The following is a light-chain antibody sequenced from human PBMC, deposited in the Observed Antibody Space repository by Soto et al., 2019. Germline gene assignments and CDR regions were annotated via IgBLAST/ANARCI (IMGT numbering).Light chain of an antibody. CDR1: QGVGRF. Sequence: EIVLTQSPATLSLSPGERAALSCRASQGVGRFLAWYQQKPGQAPRLLIYDASNRATGIPARFSGSGSGTEFTLTISSLQSEDFAVYYCQQYNNWPPWTFGQGTKVEIK. CDR3: QQYNNWPPWT. J-gene: IGKJ1*01. CDR2: DAS. V-gene: IGKV3-11*01.